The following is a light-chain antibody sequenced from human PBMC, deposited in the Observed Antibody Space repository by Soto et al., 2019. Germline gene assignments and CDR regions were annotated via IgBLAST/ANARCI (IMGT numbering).Light chain of an antibody. J-gene: IGLJ1*01. V-gene: IGLV2-11*01. Sequence: LTQPHSVSESPGKTVTISCTRSSGSIASNYVQWYQQRPGSAPKLMISDVSKRPSGVPDRFSGSKSDNTASLTISGLQAEDEGDYYCCSYAGSYIFVFGTGTKVTVL. CDR3: CSYAGSYIFV. CDR1: SSGSIASNY. CDR2: DVS.